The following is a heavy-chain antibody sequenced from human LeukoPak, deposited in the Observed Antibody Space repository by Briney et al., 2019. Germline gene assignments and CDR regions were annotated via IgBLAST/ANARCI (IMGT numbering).Heavy chain of an antibody. CDR1: GGSISSGEFY. Sequence: SQTLSLTCTVSGGSISSGEFYWSWIRQPPGKGLEWIGYIYYSGSTYYNPSLKSRVTISVDTSKNQFSLKLSSVTAADTAVYYCARNDYFGINNGMDVWGQGTTVTVS. J-gene: IGHJ6*02. CDR3: ARNDYFGINNGMDV. D-gene: IGHD2/OR15-2a*01. V-gene: IGHV4-30-4*01. CDR2: IYYSGST.